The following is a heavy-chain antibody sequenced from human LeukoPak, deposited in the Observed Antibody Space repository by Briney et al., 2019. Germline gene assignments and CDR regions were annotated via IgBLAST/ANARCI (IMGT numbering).Heavy chain of an antibody. Sequence: SETLSLTCTVSGGSISSYYWSWIRQPPGKGLEWIGYIYYSGSTNYNPSLKSRVTISVDTSKNQFSLKLNSVAAADTAVYYCARGTTHTELWAYYYYGMDVWGQGTTVTVSS. CDR1: GGSISSYY. CDR2: IYYSGST. V-gene: IGHV4-59*01. J-gene: IGHJ6*02. D-gene: IGHD2-21*01. CDR3: ARGTTHTELWAYYYYGMDV.